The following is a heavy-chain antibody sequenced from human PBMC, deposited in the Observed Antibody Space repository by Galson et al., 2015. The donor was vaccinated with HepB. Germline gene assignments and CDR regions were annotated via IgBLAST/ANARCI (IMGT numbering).Heavy chain of an antibody. D-gene: IGHD3-10*01. CDR3: ALGLLWFGESPAPHYYYGMDV. J-gene: IGHJ6*02. Sequence: SVKVSCKASGGTFSSYTISWVRQAPGQGLEWMGRIIPILGIANYAQKSQGRVTITADKSTSTAYMELSSLRSEDTAVYYCALGLLWFGESPAPHYYYGMDVWGQGTTVTVSS. V-gene: IGHV1-69*02. CDR2: IIPILGIA. CDR1: GGTFSSYT.